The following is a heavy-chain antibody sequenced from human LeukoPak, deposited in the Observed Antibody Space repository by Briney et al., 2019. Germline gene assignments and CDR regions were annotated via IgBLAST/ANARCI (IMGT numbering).Heavy chain of an antibody. D-gene: IGHD6-13*01. Sequence: GASVKVSCKASGYTFTSYDINWVRQATGQGLEWMGWMNPNSGNTGYAQKFQGRVTMTRNTSISTAYMELSSLRSEDTAVYYCARGQHRAAAGTRRVGYYYYGMDVWGQGTTVTVSS. V-gene: IGHV1-8*01. CDR3: ARGQHRAAAGTRRVGYYYYGMDV. CDR2: MNPNSGNT. J-gene: IGHJ6*02. CDR1: GYTFTSYD.